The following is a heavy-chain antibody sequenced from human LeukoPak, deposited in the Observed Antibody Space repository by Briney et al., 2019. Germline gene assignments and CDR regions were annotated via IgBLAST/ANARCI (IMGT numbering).Heavy chain of an antibody. CDR2: ISHDGSNK. CDR1: GFTFSSYA. V-gene: IGHV3-30*01. J-gene: IGHJ3*02. CDR3: ARGGSYLSAFDI. D-gene: IGHD1-26*01. Sequence: GGSLRLSCAASGFTFSSYAMHWVRQAPGKGLEWVAAISHDGSNKYSADSVKGRFTISRDNSKNTLYLQMNSLRADDTAVYYCARGGSYLSAFDIWGQGTMVTVSS.